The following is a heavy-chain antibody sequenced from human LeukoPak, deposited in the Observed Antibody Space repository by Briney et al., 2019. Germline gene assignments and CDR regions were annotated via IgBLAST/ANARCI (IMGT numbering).Heavy chain of an antibody. D-gene: IGHD1-26*01. CDR2: LTASGETT. V-gene: IGHV3-23*01. CDR3: ERERTSGSGFVDS. CDR1: GFTFTDSA. Sequence: GGSLRLSCTPPGFTFTDSAMSWVRQAPGKGLEWVSTLTASGETTYYAVSVKGRFTISRDNSKNTLYLQMNSLRAEDTAVYFYERERTSGSGFVDSWGQGTLVTVSS. J-gene: IGHJ4*02.